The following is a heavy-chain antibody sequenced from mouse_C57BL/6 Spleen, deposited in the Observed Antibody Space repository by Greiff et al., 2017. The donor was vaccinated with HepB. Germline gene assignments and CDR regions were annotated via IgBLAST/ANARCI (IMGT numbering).Heavy chain of an antibody. J-gene: IGHJ1*03. D-gene: IGHD2-10*02. Sequence: EVKLVESGPGMVKPSQSLSLTCTVTGYSITSGYDWHWIRHFPGNKLEWMGYISYSGSTNYNPSLKSRISITHDTSKNHFFLKLNSVTTEDTATYYCARDLGYGNYPRWYFDVWGTGTTVTVSS. V-gene: IGHV3-1*01. CDR3: ARDLGYGNYPRWYFDV. CDR2: ISYSGST. CDR1: GYSITSGYD.